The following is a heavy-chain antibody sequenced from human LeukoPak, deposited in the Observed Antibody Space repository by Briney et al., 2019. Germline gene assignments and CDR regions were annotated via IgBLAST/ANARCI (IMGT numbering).Heavy chain of an antibody. Sequence: ASVTVSFKVSGYTFTGYYLHWLRQAPGQGLEWMGRISASGVGTNYAQKLEVRVTITRHTSSNTAYRDLRSVRSDVTAVYYCSRGPSGSDYWGERTRVSVSS. CDR1: GYTFTGYY. V-gene: IGHV1-2*06. CDR3: SRGPSGSDY. CDR2: ISASGVGT. D-gene: IGHD3-10*01. J-gene: IGHJ4*02.